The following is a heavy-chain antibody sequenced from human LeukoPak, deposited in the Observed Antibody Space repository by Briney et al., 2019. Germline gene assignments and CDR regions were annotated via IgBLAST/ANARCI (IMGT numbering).Heavy chain of an antibody. CDR1: GGSISSSSYY. CDR2: IYYSGST. Sequence: SETLSLTCTVSGGSISSSSYYWGWIRQPPGKGLEWIGSIYYSGSTYYNPSLKSRVTISVDTSKNQFSLKLSSVTAADTAVYYCARPEYSSSSGAFDIWGQGTMVTVSS. V-gene: IGHV4-39*01. CDR3: ARPEYSSSSGAFDI. D-gene: IGHD6-6*01. J-gene: IGHJ3*02.